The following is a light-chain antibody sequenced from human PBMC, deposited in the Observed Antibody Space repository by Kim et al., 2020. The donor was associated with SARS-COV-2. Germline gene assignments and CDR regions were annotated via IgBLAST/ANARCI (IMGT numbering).Light chain of an antibody. CDR3: QTWGTGFQV. CDR2: VNSDGSH. J-gene: IGLJ2*01. V-gene: IGLV4-69*01. CDR1: RGHTRNA. Sequence: SVRPTCTLSRGHTRNAIAWHQQQPEKGPRYLMNVNSDGSHTKGDGIPDRFSGSSSGAERYLTISSLQSEDEADYYCQTWGTGFQVFGGGTKVTVL.